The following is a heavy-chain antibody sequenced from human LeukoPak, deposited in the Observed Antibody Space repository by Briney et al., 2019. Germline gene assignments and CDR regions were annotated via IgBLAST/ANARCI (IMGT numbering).Heavy chain of an antibody. D-gene: IGHD6-13*01. J-gene: IGHJ6*03. CDR2: MSSNGGST. V-gene: IGHV3-64*01. Sequence: PGGSLRLSCAASGFTFSSYAMHWVRRAPGEGLEYVSAMSSNGGSTYYANSVKGRFTISRDNSRNTLYLQMGSLRAEDMAVYYCARASGSPTYYYYMDVWGKGTTVTVSS. CDR1: GFTFSSYA. CDR3: ARASGSPTYYYYMDV.